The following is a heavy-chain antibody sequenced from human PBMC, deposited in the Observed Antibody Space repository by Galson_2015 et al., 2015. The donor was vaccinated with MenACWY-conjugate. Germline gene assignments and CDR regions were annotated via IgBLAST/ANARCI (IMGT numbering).Heavy chain of an antibody. D-gene: IGHD1-26*01. CDR3: TRHPPGGRGMDV. Sequence: QSGAEVKEPGESLKISCMGSGYSFTTYWIAWVRQMPGKGLEWMGFISPGDSYTRYNPAFQGQVTISADKSISTAYLQWNSLQASDTAMYYCTRHPPGGRGMDVWGQGTTVTVSS. CDR2: ISPGDSYT. V-gene: IGHV5-51*01. CDR1: GYSFTTYW. J-gene: IGHJ6*02.